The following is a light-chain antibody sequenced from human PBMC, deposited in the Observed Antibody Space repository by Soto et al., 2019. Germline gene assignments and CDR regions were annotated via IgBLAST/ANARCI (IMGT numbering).Light chain of an antibody. CDR2: EVS. Sequence: QSVLTQPASVSGSPGRSITISCTGTSSDVGGYNYVSWYQQHPGKAPKLMIYEVSNRPSGVSNRFSGSKSGNTASLTISGLQVEDEADYYCSSYTSSSSSYVFGTGTRSPS. V-gene: IGLV2-14*01. J-gene: IGLJ1*01. CDR1: SSDVGGYNY. CDR3: SSYTSSSSSYV.